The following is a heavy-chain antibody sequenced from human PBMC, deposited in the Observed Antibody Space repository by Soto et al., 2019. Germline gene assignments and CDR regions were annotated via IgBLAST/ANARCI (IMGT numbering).Heavy chain of an antibody. CDR1: GGTFSSYG. D-gene: IGHD3-3*01. Sequence: QVQLVQSGAEVKKPGSSVKVSCTASGGTFSSYGISWVRQAPGQGLEWMGGIIPIIGTANYAQKFQGRVTITADESTSTAYMELSSLRSEDTAVYYCARPTYYDFWSGYQTGYYYYGMDVWGQGTTVTVSS. V-gene: IGHV1-69*12. CDR3: ARPTYYDFWSGYQTGYYYYGMDV. CDR2: IIPIIGTA. J-gene: IGHJ6*02.